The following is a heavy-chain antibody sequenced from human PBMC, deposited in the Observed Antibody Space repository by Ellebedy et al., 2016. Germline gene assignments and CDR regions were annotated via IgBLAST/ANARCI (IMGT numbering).Heavy chain of an antibody. Sequence: GESLKISXAASGFTFSSYGMHWVRQAPGKGLEWVAVISYDGSNKYYADSVKGRFTISRDNSKNTLYLQMNSLRAEDTAVYYCANPTIRGYCSSTSCYFDYWGQGTLVTVSS. CDR3: ANPTIRGYCSSTSCYFDY. V-gene: IGHV3-30*18. D-gene: IGHD2-2*03. CDR2: ISYDGSNK. CDR1: GFTFSSYG. J-gene: IGHJ4*02.